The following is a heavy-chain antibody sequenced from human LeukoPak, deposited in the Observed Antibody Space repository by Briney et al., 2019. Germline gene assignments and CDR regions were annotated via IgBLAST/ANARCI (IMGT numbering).Heavy chain of an antibody. Sequence: PGGSLRLSCAAPGFNFGSYGMHWVRQAPGKGLEWVAVISYDGSHEYYADSVKGRFTISRDSSRNTLYLQMDSLRPEDTAMYYCSKSAVAGTHYYYYDMDVWGQGTTVTVSS. D-gene: IGHD6-19*01. CDR1: GFNFGSYG. J-gene: IGHJ6*02. CDR2: ISYDGSHE. V-gene: IGHV3-30*18. CDR3: SKSAVAGTHYYYYDMDV.